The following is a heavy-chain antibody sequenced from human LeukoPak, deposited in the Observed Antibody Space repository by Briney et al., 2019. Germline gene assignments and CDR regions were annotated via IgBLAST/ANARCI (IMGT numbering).Heavy chain of an antibody. J-gene: IGHJ4*02. Sequence: GGSLRLSCAASGFTFSSYAMSWVRQAPGKGLEWVSAISGSGGSTYYADSVKGRFTISRDNSKNTLYLQLNSLRTEDTALYYCAKDTSGDVLTGYYGPLDYWGQGTLVTVSS. CDR1: GFTFSSYA. CDR2: ISGSGGST. D-gene: IGHD3-9*01. V-gene: IGHV3-23*01. CDR3: AKDTSGDVLTGYYGPLDY.